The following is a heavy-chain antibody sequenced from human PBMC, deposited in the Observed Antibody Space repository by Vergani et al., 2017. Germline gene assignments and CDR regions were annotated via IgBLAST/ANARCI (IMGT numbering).Heavy chain of an antibody. Sequence: QVQLQESGPGLVKPSQTLSLTCSVSGDSISSGVYYWSWIRQPPGKGLEWIGYIYYSGSTYYNPSLKSRVTISVDTSKNQFSLKLSSVTAADTAVYYCARVPTYLDAFDIWGQGTMVTVSS. CDR3: ARVPTYLDAFDI. V-gene: IGHV4-30-4*08. J-gene: IGHJ3*02. CDR1: GDSISSGVYY. CDR2: IYYSGST.